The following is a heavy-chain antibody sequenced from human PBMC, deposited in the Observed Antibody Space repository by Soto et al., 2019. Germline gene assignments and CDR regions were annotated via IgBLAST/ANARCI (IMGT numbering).Heavy chain of an antibody. J-gene: IGHJ5*02. CDR1: GGSISSSSYY. CDR3: ARERPDGARLDL. Sequence: PSETLSLTCTVSGGSISSSSYYWGWIRQPPGKGLEWIGYIYYSGSTYYNPSLKSRVAISVDTSKNQFSLKLSSVTAADTAVYYCARERPDGARLDLWGQGTLVTVSS. V-gene: IGHV4-30-4*08. D-gene: IGHD6-6*01. CDR2: IYYSGST.